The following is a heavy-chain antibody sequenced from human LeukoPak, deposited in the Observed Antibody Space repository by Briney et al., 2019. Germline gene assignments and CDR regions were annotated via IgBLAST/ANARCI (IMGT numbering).Heavy chain of an antibody. V-gene: IGHV1-8*03. CDR2: MNPNSGNT. D-gene: IGHD5-18*01. J-gene: IGHJ4*02. CDR3: ARRYSDSQDY. CDR1: GYTFTSYD. Sequence: ASIKVSRKPSGYTFTSYDINWGLQATGQRLECMGCMNPNSGNTGYAQKFQVRVNNTRDTSISTAYGELSTLRSGETAMYCCARRYSDSQDYWGQGTLVTVSS.